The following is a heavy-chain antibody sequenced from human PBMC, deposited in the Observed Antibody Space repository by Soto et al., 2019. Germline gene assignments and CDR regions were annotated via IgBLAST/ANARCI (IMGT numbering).Heavy chain of an antibody. D-gene: IGHD6-19*01. CDR2: IYYSLST. J-gene: IGHJ6*02. CDR3: ARDSRQWLVGTLDYGMDV. Sequence: PSETLSLTRTVSCGSITSYYWIWIRQAPGEGLEWIGYIYYSLSTNYNPSLKSRVTISVDTSKNQFSLKLSSVTAADTAVYYCARDSRQWLVGTLDYGMDVWGQGTTVTVSS. V-gene: IGHV4-59*01. CDR1: CGSITSYY.